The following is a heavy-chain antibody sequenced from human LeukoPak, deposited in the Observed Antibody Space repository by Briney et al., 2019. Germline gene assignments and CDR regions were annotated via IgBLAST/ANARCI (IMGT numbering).Heavy chain of an antibody. CDR2: ISSSSSYI. CDR1: GFTFSSYS. V-gene: IGHV3-21*01. Sequence: GSLRLSCAASGFTFSSYSMNWVRQAPGKGLEWVSSISSSSSYIYYADSVKGRFTISRDNAKNSLYLQMNSLRAEDTAVYYCARGDDSSGYYGAFDIWGQGTMVTVSS. CDR3: ARGDDSSGYYGAFDI. D-gene: IGHD3-22*01. J-gene: IGHJ3*02.